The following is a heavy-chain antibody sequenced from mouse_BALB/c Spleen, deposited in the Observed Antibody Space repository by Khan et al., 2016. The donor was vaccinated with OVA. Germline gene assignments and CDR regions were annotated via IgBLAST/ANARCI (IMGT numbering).Heavy chain of an antibody. CDR3: TRRWAARATWDYFDY. Sequence: QVQLQQSGAELVRPGTSVKMSCKAAGYTFTNYWIGWVKQRPGHGLEWIGDTYPGGGYTNYNEKLKGKATLTADTSSSTAYMQLSGLTSEDSAIYYCTRRWAARATWDYFDYWGQGTTLTVSS. CDR1: GYTFTNYW. D-gene: IGHD3-1*01. CDR2: TYPGGGYT. J-gene: IGHJ2*01. V-gene: IGHV1-63*02.